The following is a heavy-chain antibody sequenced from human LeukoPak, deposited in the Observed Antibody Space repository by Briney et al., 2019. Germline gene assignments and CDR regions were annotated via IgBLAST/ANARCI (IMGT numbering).Heavy chain of an antibody. CDR1: GFTVTSNY. V-gene: IGHV3-66*01. J-gene: IGHJ4*02. CDR2: IYSGGST. CDR3: ARDSSSRFDY. Sequence: GGSLRLSCAASGFTVTSNYMSWVRQAPGKGLEWVSIIYSGGSTYFADSVKGRFTISRDNSKNTLYLQMNSLRAEDTAVYYCARDSSSRFDYWGQGTLVTVSS.